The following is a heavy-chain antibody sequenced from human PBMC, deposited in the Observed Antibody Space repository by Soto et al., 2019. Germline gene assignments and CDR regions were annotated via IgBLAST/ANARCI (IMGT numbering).Heavy chain of an antibody. J-gene: IGHJ6*02. CDR1: GGSISSYY. V-gene: IGHV4-59*01. CDR3: ARDGDGRMTTNPYYYNGMDV. D-gene: IGHD4-4*01. Sequence: SETLSLTCTVSGGSISSYYRSWIRQPPGKGLAWIGYVFYSGRANYNPSLKSRVSISVDAPNNQFSLKLSSVTAADTAVYYCARDGDGRMTTNPYYYNGMDVWGPGTTVTVSS. CDR2: VFYSGRA.